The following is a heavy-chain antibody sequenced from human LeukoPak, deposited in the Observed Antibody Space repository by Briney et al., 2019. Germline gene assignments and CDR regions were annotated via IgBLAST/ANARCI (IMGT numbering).Heavy chain of an antibody. CDR3: ASKISPNSGSYLGDAFDI. CDR1: GGTFSSYA. D-gene: IGHD3-10*01. Sequence: ASVKVSCKASGGTFSSYAISWVRQAPGQGLEWMGGIIPIFGTANYAQKFQGRVTITTDESTSTAYMELSSLRSEDTAVYYCASKISPNSGSYLGDAFDIWGQGTMVTVSS. J-gene: IGHJ3*02. V-gene: IGHV1-69*05. CDR2: IIPIFGTA.